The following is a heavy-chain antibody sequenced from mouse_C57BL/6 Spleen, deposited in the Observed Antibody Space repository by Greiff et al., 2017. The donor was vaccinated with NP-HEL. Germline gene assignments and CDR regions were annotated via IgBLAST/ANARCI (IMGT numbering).Heavy chain of an antibody. D-gene: IGHD2-3*01. CDR3: ARDPGYDGYYGWYFDV. J-gene: IGHJ1*03. CDR2: INYDGSST. Sequence: EVKLVESEGGLVQPGSSMKLSCTASGFTFSDYYMAWVRQVPEKGLEWVANINYDGSSTYYLDSLKSRFIISRDNAKNILYLQMSSLKSEDTATYYCARDPGYDGYYGWYFDVWGTGTTVTVSS. CDR1: GFTFSDYY. V-gene: IGHV5-16*01.